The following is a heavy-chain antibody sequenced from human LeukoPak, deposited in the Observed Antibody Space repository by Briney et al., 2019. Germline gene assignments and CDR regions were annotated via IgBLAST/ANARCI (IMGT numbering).Heavy chain of an antibody. CDR2: ISSSGSYI. Sequence: GGSLRLSCAASGFTFSTYGMSWVRQTPRKGLEWVSSISSSGSYIYYADSVKGRFTISRDNAKNSLYLQMNSLRAEDTAVYYCVRGEIGYCSSTSCYIFDYWGQGTLVTVSS. D-gene: IGHD2-2*02. CDR1: GFTFSTYG. V-gene: IGHV3-21*01. CDR3: VRGEIGYCSSTSCYIFDY. J-gene: IGHJ4*02.